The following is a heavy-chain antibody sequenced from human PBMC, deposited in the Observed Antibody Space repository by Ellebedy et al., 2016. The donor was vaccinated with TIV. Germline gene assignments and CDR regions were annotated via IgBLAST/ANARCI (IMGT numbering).Heavy chain of an antibody. Sequence: GESLKISCAASGFTFSDNWMAWVRQAPGKGLEWVAHIRQDGTEEYYLDSVKGRFTISRDNAENSVYLQMNSLRGEDTAVYFCASAGVGRTPFDYWGQGTLVTVSS. CDR3: ASAGVGRTPFDY. V-gene: IGHV3-7*03. D-gene: IGHD2-8*01. CDR1: GFTFSDNW. CDR2: IRQDGTEE. J-gene: IGHJ4*02.